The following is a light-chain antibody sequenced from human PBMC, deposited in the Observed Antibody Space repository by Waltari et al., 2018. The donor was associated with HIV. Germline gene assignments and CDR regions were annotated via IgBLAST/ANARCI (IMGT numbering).Light chain of an antibody. CDR1: QLGDKF. CDR2: QDS. J-gene: IGLJ2*01. V-gene: IGLV3-1*01. CDR3: QAWDRSVV. Sequence: SYELTHPPSVSVSPGQTASITCSGDQLGDKFVCWYQQRPGQPPVLVMYQDSKRPSGIPERFSCSNSGNTATLTITGTQSMDEADYYCQAWDRSVVFGGGTKLTVL.